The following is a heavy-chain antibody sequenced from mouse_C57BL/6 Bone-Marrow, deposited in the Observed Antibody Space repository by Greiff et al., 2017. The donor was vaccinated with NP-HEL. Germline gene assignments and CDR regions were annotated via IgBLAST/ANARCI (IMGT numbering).Heavy chain of an antibody. CDR1: GYTFPSYS. CDR3: ARREEEDYYFDY. CDR2: FYPGGGGI. Sequence: QVQLQQSGAELVNPGASVTLSCKASGYTFPSYSLTWVKQRPGQGLGWIGGFYPGGGGINYKENFKDKATLTADKSSSTVCMELSRLTSEDSAVYFCARREEEDYYFDYWGQGTTLTVSS. J-gene: IGHJ2*01. V-gene: IGHV1-62-2*01.